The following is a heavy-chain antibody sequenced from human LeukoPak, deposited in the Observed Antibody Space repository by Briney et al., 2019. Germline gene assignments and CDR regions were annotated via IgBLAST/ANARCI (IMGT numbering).Heavy chain of an antibody. J-gene: IGHJ1*01. CDR2: ISAYNGNT. CDR3: ARGGPRLQKPEYFQH. V-gene: IGHV1-18*01. Sequence: ASVKVSCKASGYTFTSYGISWVRQAPGQGLEWMGWISAYNGNTNYAQKLQGRVTMTTDTSTSTAYMELRSLRSDDTAVYYCARGGPRLQKPEYFQHWGQGTLVTVSS. CDR1: GYTFTSYG. D-gene: IGHD5-24*01.